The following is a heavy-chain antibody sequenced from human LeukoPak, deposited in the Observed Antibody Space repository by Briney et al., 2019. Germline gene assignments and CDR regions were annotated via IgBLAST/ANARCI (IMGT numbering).Heavy chain of an antibody. Sequence: PGGXLRLSCAASGFTFSRYWMHWVRQAPGKGVVWVSRINSDGSSTNYADSVKGRFTISRDKAKNTVYLQMNSLRDEDRGVYYCASSTRSSTSCCFDYWGQGTLLTVSS. CDR2: INSDGSST. J-gene: IGHJ4*02. D-gene: IGHD2-2*01. CDR1: GFTFSRYW. CDR3: ASSTRSSTSCCFDY. V-gene: IGHV3-74*01.